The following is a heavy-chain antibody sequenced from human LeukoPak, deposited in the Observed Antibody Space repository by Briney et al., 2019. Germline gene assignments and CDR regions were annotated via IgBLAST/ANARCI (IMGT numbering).Heavy chain of an antibody. D-gene: IGHD6-13*01. J-gene: IGHJ4*02. CDR3: AVGWVAAAGTGFDY. CDR2: INPNSGGT. CDR1: GYTFTGYY. V-gene: IGHV1-2*02. Sequence: GASVKVSCKASGYTFTGYYMHWVRQAPGQGLEWMGWINPNSGGTNYAQKFQGRVTMTRDTSISTAYMELSRLRSDDTAVYYCAVGWVAAAGTGFDYWGQGTLVTVSS.